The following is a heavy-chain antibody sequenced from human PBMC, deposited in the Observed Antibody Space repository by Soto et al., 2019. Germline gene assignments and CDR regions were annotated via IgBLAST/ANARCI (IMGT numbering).Heavy chain of an antibody. V-gene: IGHV4-39*01. CDR1: GGSINSNNYY. CDR2: IYYSGST. D-gene: IGHD2-21*02. CDR3: ASSRVVVTGITDY. Sequence: QLQLQESGPGLVKPSETLSLTCTVSGGSINSNNYYWSWIRQPPGKGLEWIGSIYYSGSTYDNPSRKSRVTISEDTSKNQFSLKLSFVTASDPAVFCWASSRVVVTGITDYWGQGTLVTVSS. J-gene: IGHJ4*02.